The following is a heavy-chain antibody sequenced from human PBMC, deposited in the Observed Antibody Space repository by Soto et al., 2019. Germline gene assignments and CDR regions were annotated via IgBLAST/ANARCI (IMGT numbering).Heavy chain of an antibody. CDR1: GGTFSSYA. V-gene: IGHV1-69*12. Sequence: QVQLVQSGAEVKKPGSSVKVSCKASGGTFSSYAISWVRQAPGQGLEWMGGIIPIFGTANYAQKFQGRVTITADESTRTAYMELSSLRSEDTAVYYCAFAPAPQRLDTAMVDGYWGQGTLVTVSS. CDR3: AFAPAPQRLDTAMVDGY. D-gene: IGHD5-18*01. CDR2: IIPIFGTA. J-gene: IGHJ4*02.